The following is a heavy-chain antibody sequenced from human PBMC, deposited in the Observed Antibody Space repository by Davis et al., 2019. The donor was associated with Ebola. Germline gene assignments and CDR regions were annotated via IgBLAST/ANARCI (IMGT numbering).Heavy chain of an antibody. J-gene: IGHJ4*02. V-gene: IGHV3-7*01. Sequence: GGSLRLSCAASGFTFSSYSMNWVRKAPGKGLEWVANIKQDGSEKYYVDSVKGRFTISRDNAKNSLYLQMNSLRAEDTAVYYCARVRWTSGYYFDYWGQGTLVTVSS. CDR3: ARVRWTSGYYFDY. D-gene: IGHD3-22*01. CDR2: IKQDGSEK. CDR1: GFTFSSYS.